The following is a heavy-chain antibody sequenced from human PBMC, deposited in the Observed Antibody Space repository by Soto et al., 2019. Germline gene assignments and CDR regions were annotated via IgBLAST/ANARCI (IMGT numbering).Heavy chain of an antibody. J-gene: IGHJ5*02. CDR2: IGSGSRGT. D-gene: IGHD6-13*01. V-gene: IGHV3-23*01. CDR3: AAPRAAVPHTRYFDP. CDR1: GFAFSNFA. Sequence: EAQLLESGGGLVQPGGSLRLSCAASGFAFSNFAMSWVRQAPWKRLEWVSAIGSGSRGTHYAESVEDRFTISRDDSKNTLYLQLNSLTAADTAVYYCAAPRAAVPHTRYFDPWGQGTPVTVSP.